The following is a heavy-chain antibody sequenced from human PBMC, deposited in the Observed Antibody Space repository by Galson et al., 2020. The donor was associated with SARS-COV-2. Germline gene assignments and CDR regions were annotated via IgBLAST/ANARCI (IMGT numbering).Heavy chain of an antibody. J-gene: IGHJ6*02. CDR1: GFTFSNAR. CDR2: IKSKTDGGTT. V-gene: IGHV3-15*01. D-gene: IGHD2-2*01. Sequence: GGSLRLSCAASGFTFSNARMSWVRQAPGKGLEWVGRIKSKTDGGTTDYAAPVKGRFTISRDDSKNTLYLQMNSLKTEDTAVYYCTTDGAYCSSTSCSSYYYYGMDVWGQGTTVTVSS. CDR3: TTDGAYCSSTSCSSYYYYGMDV.